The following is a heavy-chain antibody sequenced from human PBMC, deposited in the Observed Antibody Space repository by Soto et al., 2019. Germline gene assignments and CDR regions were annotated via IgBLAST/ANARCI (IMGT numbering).Heavy chain of an antibody. CDR3: TTDPTQSRVDV. Sequence: GGSLRLSCVVSGFTVSSNYMSWVRQAPGKGLEWVSVIYNDGGTYYSDSVKGRFTISRHNSKNTLYLQMNSLRVEDTAVYYCTTDPTQSRVDVWGQGTTVTVSS. CDR2: IYNDGGT. CDR1: GFTVSSNY. J-gene: IGHJ6*02. V-gene: IGHV3-53*01.